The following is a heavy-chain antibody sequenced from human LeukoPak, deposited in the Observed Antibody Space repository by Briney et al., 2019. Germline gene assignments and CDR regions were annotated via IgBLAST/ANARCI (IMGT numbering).Heavy chain of an antibody. CDR2: IRNKAISHTT. CDR3: VTVSSFDY. J-gene: IGHJ4*02. CDR1: GFTFSDHY. Sequence: PGGSLRLSCAASGFTFSDHYMDWVRQAPGKGLEWVGRIRNKAISHTTEYAASVKDRFNISRDDSKNSLYLQMNSLKTEATAVYYCVTVSSFDYWGQGTLVTVSS. V-gene: IGHV3-72*01.